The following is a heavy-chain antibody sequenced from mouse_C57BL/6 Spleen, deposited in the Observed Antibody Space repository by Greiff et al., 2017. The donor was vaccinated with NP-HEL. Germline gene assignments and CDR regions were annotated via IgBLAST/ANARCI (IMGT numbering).Heavy chain of an antibody. D-gene: IGHD2-1*01. Sequence: VQGVESGAELARPGASVKLSCKASGYTFTSYGISWVKQRTGQGLEWIGEIYPRSGNTYYNEKFKGKATLTADKSSSTAYMELRSLTSEDSAVYFCARSVYGNWYFDVWGTGTTVTVSS. V-gene: IGHV1-81*01. CDR2: IYPRSGNT. CDR3: ARSVYGNWYFDV. CDR1: GYTFTSYG. J-gene: IGHJ1*03.